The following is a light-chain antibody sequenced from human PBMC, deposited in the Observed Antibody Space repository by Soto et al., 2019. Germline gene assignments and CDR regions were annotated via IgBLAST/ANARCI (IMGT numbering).Light chain of an antibody. J-gene: IGKJ4*01. CDR2: DAS. V-gene: IGKV1-5*01. Sequence: DIQMTQSPSTLSASVGDRVTITCRASQSISSWLAWYQQKPGKAPKLLIYDASSLESGVPSRFSGSGSGTEFTLTISGLQPEDVASYYCQQYDTYPLTFGGGTRVELK. CDR1: QSISSW. CDR3: QQYDTYPLT.